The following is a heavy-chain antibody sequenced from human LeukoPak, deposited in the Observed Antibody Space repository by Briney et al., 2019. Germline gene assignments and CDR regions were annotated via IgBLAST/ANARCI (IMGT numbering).Heavy chain of an antibody. D-gene: IGHD3-22*01. CDR2: ISAYNGNT. CDR3: ARASYYYDSSYYLDY. J-gene: IGHJ4*02. Sequence: ASVKVSCKASGYTFTSYGIIWVRQAPGQGLEWMGWISAYNGNTNYAQKLQGRVAMTTDTSTSTAYMELRSLRSDDTAVYYCARASYYYDSSYYLDYWGQGTLVTVSS. CDR1: GYTFTSYG. V-gene: IGHV1-18*01.